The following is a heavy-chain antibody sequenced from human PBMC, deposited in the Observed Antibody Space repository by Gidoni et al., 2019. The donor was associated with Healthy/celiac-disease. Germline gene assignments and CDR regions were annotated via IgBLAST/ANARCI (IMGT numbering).Heavy chain of an antibody. CDR2: IDWDDDK. CDR1: GFSLSTSGMC. V-gene: IGHV2-70*15. Sequence: QVTLRESGPALVKPTQTLTLTCTFSGFSLSTSGMCVSWIRQPPGKALEWLARIDWDDDKYYSTSLKTRLTISKDTSKNQVVLTMTNMDPVDTATYYCARSPSPRGYDFVLFDYWGQGTLVTVSS. D-gene: IGHD5-12*01. J-gene: IGHJ4*02. CDR3: ARSPSPRGYDFVLFDY.